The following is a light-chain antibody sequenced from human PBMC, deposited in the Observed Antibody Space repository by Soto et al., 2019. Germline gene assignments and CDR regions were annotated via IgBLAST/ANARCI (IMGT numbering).Light chain of an antibody. CDR2: VGTGGIVG. CDR3: GTDHGSGSNFVEV. J-gene: IGLJ2*01. Sequence: QSVLTQPPSGSASLGASVTLTCTLTSGYSNYKVDWYQQRPGKGPRFVMRVGTGGIVGSKGDGIPDRFSVLGSGLNRYLTIKNIQEEDESDYYCGTDHGSGSNFVEVFGGGTKVTVL. V-gene: IGLV9-49*01. CDR1: SGYSNYK.